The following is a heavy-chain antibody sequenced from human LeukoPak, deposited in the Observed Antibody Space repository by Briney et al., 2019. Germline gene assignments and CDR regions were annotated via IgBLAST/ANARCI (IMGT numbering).Heavy chain of an antibody. CDR1: GFTFSNAW. D-gene: IGHD2-15*01. Sequence: GGSLRLSCAATGFTFSNAWMSWVRQAPGKGLEWVGRIKSKTDGGTTDYAAPVKGRFTISRDDSKNTLYLQMNSLKTEDTAVYYCAKNTDIVVVVAATALDPWGQGTLVTVSS. V-gene: IGHV3-15*01. CDR2: IKSKTDGGTT. CDR3: AKNTDIVVVVAATALDP. J-gene: IGHJ5*02.